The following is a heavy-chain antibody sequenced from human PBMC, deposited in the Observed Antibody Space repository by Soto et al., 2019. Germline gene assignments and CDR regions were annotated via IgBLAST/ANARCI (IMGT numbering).Heavy chain of an antibody. V-gene: IGHV3-30-3*01. CDR2: ISYDGGNK. D-gene: IGHD3-22*01. J-gene: IGHJ4*02. CDR1: GFTFSRYA. Sequence: QVQLVESGGGVVQPGRSQRLSCAASGFTFSRYAVHWVRQAPGKGLEWVAVISYDGGNKYYADSVKGRFTISRDNSKNTLYMQMNSLRAEDTAVYYCARDPRDYDSSGYYQIDYWGQGTLVTVSS. CDR3: ARDPRDYDSSGYYQIDY.